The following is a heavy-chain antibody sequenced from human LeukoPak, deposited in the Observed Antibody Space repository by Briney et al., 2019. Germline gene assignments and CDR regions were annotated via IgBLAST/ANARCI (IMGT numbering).Heavy chain of an antibody. CDR1: GGSISSYY. D-gene: IGHD6-19*01. CDR2: IYYSGST. Sequence: PSETLSLTCTVSGGSISSYYWSWIRQPPGKGLEWIGYIYYSGSTNYNPSLKSRVTISVDTSKNQFSLKLSSVTAADTAVYYCARDLRSGWYYFDYWGQGTLVTVSS. J-gene: IGHJ4*02. CDR3: ARDLRSGWYYFDY. V-gene: IGHV4-59*01.